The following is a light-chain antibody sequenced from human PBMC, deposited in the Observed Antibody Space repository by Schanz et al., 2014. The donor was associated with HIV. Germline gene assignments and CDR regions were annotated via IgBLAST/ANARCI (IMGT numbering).Light chain of an antibody. CDR3: QQYGSPPWT. CDR2: GAS. Sequence: EIVLTQSPGTLSLSPGERATLSCRASQSVGTNYLAWYQQKPGQAPRLLIGGASSRATGIPDRFSGSGSGXXFTLTISSVEPXXXXXXYCQQYGSPPWTFGQGTKVEVK. V-gene: IGKV3-20*01. J-gene: IGKJ1*01. CDR1: QSVGTNY.